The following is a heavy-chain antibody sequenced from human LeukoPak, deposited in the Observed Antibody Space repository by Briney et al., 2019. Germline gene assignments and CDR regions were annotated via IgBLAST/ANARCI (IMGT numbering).Heavy chain of an antibody. V-gene: IGHV1-46*01. CDR1: GYTFTSYY. CDR2: INPRGGST. J-gene: IGHJ3*02. D-gene: IGHD5-18*01. CDR3: ARSLLDTDDAFDI. Sequence: ASVKVSCKASGYTFTSYYMHWVRQAPGQGLEWMGIINPRGGSTSYAQKFQGRVTMTRDTSTSTVYMELSSLRSEDTAVYYCARSLLDTDDAFDIWGQGTMVTVSS.